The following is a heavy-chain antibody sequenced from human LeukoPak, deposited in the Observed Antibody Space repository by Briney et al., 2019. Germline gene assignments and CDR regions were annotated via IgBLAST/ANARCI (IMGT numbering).Heavy chain of an antibody. CDR1: GYTFTSYG. Sequence: GASVKVSCKASGYTFTSYGISWVRQAPGQGLEWMGWISAYNGNTNYAQKLQGRVTMTRDTSISTAYMELSRLRSDDTAVYYCARAVAWLNPDYWGQGTLVTVSS. CDR2: ISAYNGNT. CDR3: ARAVAWLNPDY. V-gene: IGHV1-18*01. D-gene: IGHD5-12*01. J-gene: IGHJ4*02.